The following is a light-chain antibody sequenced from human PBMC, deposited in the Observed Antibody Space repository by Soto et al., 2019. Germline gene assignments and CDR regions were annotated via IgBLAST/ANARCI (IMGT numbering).Light chain of an antibody. Sequence: DIQMIQSPSSLSASVGDRVTITCQASQDIKNYLNWYQQKPGKAPKLLIYDVSNLETGVPSRVSGSGSVTHFSLTISSLQPEDVATYYCQHYDHLPPLTFGGGTRVQIK. CDR1: QDIKNY. V-gene: IGKV1-33*01. CDR2: DVS. J-gene: IGKJ4*01. CDR3: QHYDHLPPLT.